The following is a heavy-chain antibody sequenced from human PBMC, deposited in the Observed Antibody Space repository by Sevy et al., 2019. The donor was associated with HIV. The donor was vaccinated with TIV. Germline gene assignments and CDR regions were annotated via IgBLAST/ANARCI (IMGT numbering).Heavy chain of an antibody. V-gene: IGHV4-61*02. CDR2: IYTSGGGGT. CDR3: ARELGY. Sequence: SETLSITCTVSGGSTISGAYYWSWIRQPAGKGLEWIGRIYTSGGGGTNYNPSLKSRVTMSLDTSKNQISLNLSSVTAADTAVYYGARELGYWGQGTLVTVSS. CDR1: GGSTISGAYY. J-gene: IGHJ4*02.